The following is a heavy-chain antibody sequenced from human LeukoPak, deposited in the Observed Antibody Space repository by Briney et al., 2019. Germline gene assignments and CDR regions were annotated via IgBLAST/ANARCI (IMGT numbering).Heavy chain of an antibody. V-gene: IGHV4-34*01. CDR3: ARRVREFAIIAAAGKSWFDP. J-gene: IGHJ5*02. CDR2: INHSGST. CDR1: GGSFSGYY. D-gene: IGHD6-13*01. Sequence: SETLSLTCAVYGGSFSGYYWSWIRQPPGKGLEWIGEINHSGSTNYNPSLKSRVTISVDTSKNQFSLKLSSVTAADTAVYYCARRVREFAIIAAAGKSWFDPWGQGTLVTVSS.